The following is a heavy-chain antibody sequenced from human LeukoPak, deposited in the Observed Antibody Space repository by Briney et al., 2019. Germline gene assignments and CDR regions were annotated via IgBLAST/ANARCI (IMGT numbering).Heavy chain of an antibody. CDR2: IRSNSDGGTI. CDR3: ATDFYDST. CDR1: GFSFYNAW. V-gene: IGHV3-15*07. D-gene: IGHD3-22*01. J-gene: IGHJ5*02. Sequence: GGSLRLSCATSGFSFYNAWMNWVRQAPGKGLEWVGRIRSNSDGGTIDYAAPVKGRFTLSRDDSKDTLYLQMNSLQTEDTAVYYCATDFYDSTWGQGTLVTVSS.